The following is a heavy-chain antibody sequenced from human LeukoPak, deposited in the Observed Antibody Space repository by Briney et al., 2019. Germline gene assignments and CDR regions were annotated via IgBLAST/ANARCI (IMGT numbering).Heavy chain of an antibody. Sequence: GGSLRLSCAASGFTFDDYAMHWVRQAPGKGLEWVSLISGDGTRTYYGDSVKGRFTISRDNSENSLYLQMNSLRTEDTALYHRAKESVPLGWAAGYWGQGTLVTVSS. CDR3: AKESVPLGWAAGY. CDR1: GFTFDDYA. J-gene: IGHJ4*02. V-gene: IGHV3-43*02. D-gene: IGHD1-26*01. CDR2: ISGDGTRT.